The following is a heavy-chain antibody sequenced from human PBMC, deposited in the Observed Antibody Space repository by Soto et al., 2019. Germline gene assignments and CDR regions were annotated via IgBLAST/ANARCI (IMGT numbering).Heavy chain of an antibody. Sequence: PGGFLRLSCAASGFTFSSYGMNWVRQAPGKGLGWVSSISSSSSYIYYADSVKGRFTTPRDNAKTSLYLQMNSLRAEDTAVYYCASLPPSTVTTVTVDYWGQGTLVTVSS. CDR1: GFTFSSYG. J-gene: IGHJ4*02. CDR2: ISSSSSYI. CDR3: ASLPPSTVTTVTVDY. V-gene: IGHV3-21*01. D-gene: IGHD4-4*01.